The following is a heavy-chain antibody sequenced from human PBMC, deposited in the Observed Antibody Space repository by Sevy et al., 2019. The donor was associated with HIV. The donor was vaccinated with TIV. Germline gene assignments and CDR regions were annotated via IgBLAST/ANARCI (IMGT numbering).Heavy chain of an antibody. D-gene: IGHD3-22*01. CDR1: GFTFSNYA. V-gene: IGHV3-23*01. CDR3: ATYYYDSSGYYSAGWFDP. Sequence: GGSLRLSCAASGFTFSNYAMSWVRQAPGKGLEWVSTITSSGGRTYYADSVRGRFTISRDNSKHTLYLQMNSLRAEDTAVYYCATYYYDSSGYYSAGWFDPWGQGTLVTVSS. CDR2: ITSSGGRT. J-gene: IGHJ5*02.